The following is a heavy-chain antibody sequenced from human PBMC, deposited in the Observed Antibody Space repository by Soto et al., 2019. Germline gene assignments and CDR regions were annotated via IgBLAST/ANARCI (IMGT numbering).Heavy chain of an antibody. Sequence: GGSLRLSCAASGFTFSSYAMSWVRQAPGTGLEWVSCISGSGGSTYYAASVKGRFTISRDNSKSTLYLQMNSLRVEDTAEYYCAKNPGYYYDSTGYHFDYWGQGTLVTVSS. CDR3: AKNPGYYYDSTGYHFDY. D-gene: IGHD3-22*01. CDR1: GFTFSSYA. J-gene: IGHJ4*02. CDR2: ISGSGGST. V-gene: IGHV3-23*01.